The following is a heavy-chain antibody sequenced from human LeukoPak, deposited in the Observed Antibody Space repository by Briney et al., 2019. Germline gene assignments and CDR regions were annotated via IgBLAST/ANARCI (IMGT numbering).Heavy chain of an antibody. CDR1: GFTVSSNY. D-gene: IGHD6-19*01. V-gene: IGHV3-66*01. Sequence: GGSLRLSCVASGFTVSSNYMTWVRQAPGKGLEWVSVIHSSGNRYYADSVKGRFTISRDNSENTLYLQMNSLRAEDTAVYYCARGGSGWYLYDSWGQGALVTVSS. CDR2: IHSSGNR. J-gene: IGHJ4*02. CDR3: ARGGSGWYLYDS.